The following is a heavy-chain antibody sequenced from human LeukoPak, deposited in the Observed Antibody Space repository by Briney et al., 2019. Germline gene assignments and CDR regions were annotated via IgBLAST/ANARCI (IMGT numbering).Heavy chain of an antibody. V-gene: IGHV3-30-3*01. CDR1: GFTFSSYA. CDR3: AREIAGDLYSPNYFDY. J-gene: IGHJ4*02. D-gene: IGHD3-10*01. Sequence: GGSLRLSCAASGFTFSSYAMHWVRQAPGKGLEWVAVISYDGGNKYYADSVKGRFTISRDNSKNTLYLQMNSLRAEDTAVYYCAREIAGDLYSPNYFDYWGRGTLVTVSS. CDR2: ISYDGGNK.